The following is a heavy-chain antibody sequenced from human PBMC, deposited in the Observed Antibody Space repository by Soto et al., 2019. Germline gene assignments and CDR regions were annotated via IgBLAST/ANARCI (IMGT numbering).Heavy chain of an antibody. J-gene: IGHJ4*02. CDR3: AHIGITTWFTY. V-gene: IGHV2-5*05. Sequence: QITLKESGPTLVKPTQTLTLTCTFSGFSLSTRGVGVGWIRQPPGKALEWLALIYWDDDKRYGPSLKSRLTITKDTSKNQVVLTMANMDPVDTATYYCAHIGITTWFTYWGQGTLVIVSS. D-gene: IGHD3-10*01. CDR2: IYWDDDK. CDR1: GFSLSTRGVG.